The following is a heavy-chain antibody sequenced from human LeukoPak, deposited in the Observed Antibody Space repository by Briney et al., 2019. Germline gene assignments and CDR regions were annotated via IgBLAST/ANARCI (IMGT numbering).Heavy chain of an antibody. D-gene: IGHD6-13*01. CDR3: ARGYSSSWYVHYYYMDV. V-gene: IGHV3-11*01. CDR2: ISSSGSTI. J-gene: IGHJ6*03. Sequence: GGPLRLSCTASGITFRDYYMSWIRQAPGKGLEWFSYISSSGSTIYYADSVKGRFTISRYNAKNSLYLQMNSLRAEDTAVYYCARGYSSSWYVHYYYMDVWGKGTTVTVSS. CDR1: GITFRDYY.